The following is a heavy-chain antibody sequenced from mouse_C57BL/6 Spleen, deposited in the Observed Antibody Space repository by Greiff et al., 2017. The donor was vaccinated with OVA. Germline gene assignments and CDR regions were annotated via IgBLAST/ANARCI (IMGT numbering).Heavy chain of an antibody. Sequence: ESGPGLVKPSQSLSLTCSVTGYSITSGYYWNWIRQFPGNKLEWMGYISYDGSNNYNPSLKNRISITRDTSKNQFFLKLNSVTTEDTATYYCAIWSFYYYAMDYWGQGTSVTVSS. D-gene: IGHD1-1*02. V-gene: IGHV3-6*01. CDR2: ISYDGSN. J-gene: IGHJ4*01. CDR3: AIWSFYYYAMDY. CDR1: GYSITSGYY.